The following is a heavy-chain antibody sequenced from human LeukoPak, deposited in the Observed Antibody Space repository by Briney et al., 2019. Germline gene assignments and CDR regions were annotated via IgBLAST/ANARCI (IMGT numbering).Heavy chain of an antibody. CDR3: ARVDAGRGYSYGYPLGDY. V-gene: IGHV1-18*01. J-gene: IGHJ4*02. CDR1: GYTFTSYG. Sequence: ASVKVSCKASGYTFTSYGISWVRQAPGQGLEWMGWISAYNGNTNYAQKLQGRVTMTTDTSTSTAYMELRSLRSDDTAVYYCARVDAGRGYSYGYPLGDYWGQGTLVTVSS. CDR2: ISAYNGNT. D-gene: IGHD5-18*01.